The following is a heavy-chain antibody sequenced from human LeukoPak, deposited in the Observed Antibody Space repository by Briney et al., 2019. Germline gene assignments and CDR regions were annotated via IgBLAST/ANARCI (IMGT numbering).Heavy chain of an antibody. Sequence: GRSLRLSCAASGFTFSTSGMHWVRQAPGKGLERVALIWYDGSNEYADSVKGRFTISRDNSKNTLYLQMNSLRAEDTAVYHCAKDQGANYYYYMDVWGKGATVTVSS. D-gene: IGHD4/OR15-4a*01. J-gene: IGHJ6*03. CDR1: GFTFSTSG. CDR2: IWYDGSNE. CDR3: AKDQGANYYYYMDV. V-gene: IGHV3-33*06.